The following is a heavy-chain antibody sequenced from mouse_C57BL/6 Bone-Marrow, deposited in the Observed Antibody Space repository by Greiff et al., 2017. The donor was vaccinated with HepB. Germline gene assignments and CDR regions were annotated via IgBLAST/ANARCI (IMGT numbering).Heavy chain of an antibody. CDR1: GFNIKDYY. V-gene: IGHV14-2*01. Sequence: EVQRVESGAELVKPGASVKLSCTASGFNIKDYYMHWVKQRTEQGLEWIGRIDPEDGETKYAPKFQGKATITADTSSNTAYLQLSSLTSEDTAVYYCARSHGNPYWYFDVWGTGTTVTVSS. CDR2: IDPEDGET. CDR3: ARSHGNPYWYFDV. J-gene: IGHJ1*03. D-gene: IGHD2-1*01.